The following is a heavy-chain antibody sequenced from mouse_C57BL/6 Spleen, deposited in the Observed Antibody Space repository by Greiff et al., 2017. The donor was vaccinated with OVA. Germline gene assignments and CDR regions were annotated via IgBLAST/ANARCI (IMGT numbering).Heavy chain of an antibody. CDR3: ATLTGTWCAY. CDR2: IWGVGST. J-gene: IGHJ3*01. V-gene: IGHV2-6*01. Sequence: QVQLQQSGPGLVAPSQSLSITCTVSGFSLTSYGVDWVRQSPGKGLEWLGVIWGVGSTNYNSALKSRLSISKDNSKSQVFLKMNSLQTDDTAMYYCATLTGTWCAYGGQGTLVTVSA. D-gene: IGHD4-1*01. CDR1: GFSLTSYG.